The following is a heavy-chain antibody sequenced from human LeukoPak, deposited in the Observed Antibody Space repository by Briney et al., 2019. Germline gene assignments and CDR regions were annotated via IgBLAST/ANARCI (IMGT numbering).Heavy chain of an antibody. CDR2: INHSGST. V-gene: IGHV4-34*01. J-gene: IGHJ6*02. Sequence: SETLSLTCAVYGGSFSGYYWSWIRQPPGKGLEWIGEINHSGSTNYNPSLKSRVTISVDTSKNQFSLKLSSVTAADTAVYYCASRRRITMVRGVTRYGMDVWGQGTTATVSS. D-gene: IGHD3-10*01. CDR1: GGSFSGYY. CDR3: ASRRRITMVRGVTRYGMDV.